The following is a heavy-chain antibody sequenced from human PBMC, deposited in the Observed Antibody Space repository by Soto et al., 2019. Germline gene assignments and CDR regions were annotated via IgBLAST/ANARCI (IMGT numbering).Heavy chain of an antibody. CDR3: ARGGRWLFDY. CDR1: GGSISTDNW. CDR2: IYHSGST. Sequence: QVQLEESGPGLVKPSGTLSLTCAVSGGSISTDNWWSWVRQPPGKGLEWVGEIYHSGSTNYNPSLKSRLTMSIDKSKDQFSLDVRSVTAADTAIYYSARGGRWLFDYWGQGTLVTVSS. V-gene: IGHV4-4*02. D-gene: IGHD5-12*01. J-gene: IGHJ4*02.